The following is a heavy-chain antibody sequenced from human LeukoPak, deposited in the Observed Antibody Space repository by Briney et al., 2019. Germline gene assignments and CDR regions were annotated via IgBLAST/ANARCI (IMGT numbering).Heavy chain of an antibody. CDR1: GGSFSSYY. J-gene: IGHJ4*02. CDR2: IYYSGST. CDR3: ARAYNSGWYPYHDY. D-gene: IGHD6-19*01. V-gene: IGHV4-59*01. Sequence: SETLSLTCTVSGGSFSSYYWSWIRQPPGKGLEWIGYIYYSGSTNYNPSLKSRVTISVDTSKNQFSLKLSSVTAADTAVYYCARAYNSGWYPYHDYWGQGTLVTVSS.